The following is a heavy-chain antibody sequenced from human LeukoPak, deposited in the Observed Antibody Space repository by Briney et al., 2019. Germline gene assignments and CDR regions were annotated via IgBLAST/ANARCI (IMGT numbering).Heavy chain of an antibody. Sequence: GGSLRLSCAASGFTFSSYAMSWVRQAPGKGLEWVSAISGSGGSTYYADSVKGRFTISRDNSKNTLYLQMNSLRAEDTAVYYCAKVRGYYPMVYYGMDVWGQGPTVTVSS. CDR3: AKVRGYYPMVYYGMDV. CDR2: ISGSGGST. D-gene: IGHD3-22*01. V-gene: IGHV3-23*01. J-gene: IGHJ6*02. CDR1: GFTFSSYA.